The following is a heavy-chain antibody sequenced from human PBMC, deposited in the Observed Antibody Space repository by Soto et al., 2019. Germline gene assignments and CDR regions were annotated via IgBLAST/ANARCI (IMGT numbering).Heavy chain of an antibody. CDR2: VSSTGSYT. J-gene: IGHJ2*01. D-gene: IGHD1-26*01. Sequence: QMQLVESGGDLVKPGGSLRLSYAASGFNFGDYYMSWVRQAPGKGLEWVSFVSSTGSYTKYSDSVGGRFTVSRDNGKNSLHLQLNSLRVEDTAVYYCARLRVGVNWYFDLWGRGTLVTVSS. V-gene: IGHV3-11*06. CDR3: ARLRVGVNWYFDL. CDR1: GFNFGDYY.